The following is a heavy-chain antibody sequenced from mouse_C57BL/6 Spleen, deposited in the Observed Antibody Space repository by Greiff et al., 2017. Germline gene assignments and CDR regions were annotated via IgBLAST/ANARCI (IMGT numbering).Heavy chain of an antibody. CDR3: ARWWDDYAMDY. V-gene: IGHV1-81*01. D-gene: IGHD1-1*02. Sequence: QVQLKQSGAELARPGASVKLSCKASGYTFTSYGISWVKQRTGQGLEWIGEIYPRSGNTYYNEKFKGKATLTADKSSSTAYMELRSLTSEDSAVYFCARWWDDYAMDYWGQGTSVTVSS. CDR2: IYPRSGNT. J-gene: IGHJ4*01. CDR1: GYTFTSYG.